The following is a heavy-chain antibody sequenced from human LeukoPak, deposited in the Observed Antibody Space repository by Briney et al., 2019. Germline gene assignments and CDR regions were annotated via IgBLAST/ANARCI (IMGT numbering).Heavy chain of an antibody. Sequence: PGGSLRLSCAASGFSFSCYAMHWVRQAPGKGLEWVSTTSAGGSSTYYADSVKGRFTISRDNSKNTFYLQMNSLRAEDTAAYYCAKGGYCSSSSCYYGWFEPWGQGTLVTVSS. D-gene: IGHD2-2*01. CDR3: AKGGYCSSSSCYYGWFEP. CDR2: TSAGGSST. CDR1: GFSFSCYA. J-gene: IGHJ5*02. V-gene: IGHV3-23*01.